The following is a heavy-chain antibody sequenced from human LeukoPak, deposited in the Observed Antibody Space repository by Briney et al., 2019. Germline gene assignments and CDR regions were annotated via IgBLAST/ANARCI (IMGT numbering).Heavy chain of an antibody. J-gene: IGHJ2*01. CDR2: IYYSGST. V-gene: IGHV4-31*03. Sequence: SETLSLTCTVSGGSISSGGYYWSWIRQHPGKGLEWIGYIYYSGSTYYNPSLKSRVTISVDTSKNQFSLKLSSVTAADTAVYYCARYLYSSTWYFDLWSRGTLVTVST. CDR3: ARYLYSSTWYFDL. D-gene: IGHD6-13*01. CDR1: GGSISSGGYY.